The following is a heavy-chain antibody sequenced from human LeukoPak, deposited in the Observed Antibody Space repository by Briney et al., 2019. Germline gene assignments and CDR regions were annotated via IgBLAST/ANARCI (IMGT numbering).Heavy chain of an antibody. CDR1: GFSLNVYS. CDR3: AGLATEMDHGY. Sequence: GGSLSLTCGVSGFSLNVYSMSWVRQAPGKGLEWIAYITSSGRTIHYADSVKGRFTISRDNAKDSLYLQMNSLRVEDTAVYYCAGLATEMDHGYWGQIVPVTFAS. V-gene: IGHV3-48*01. D-gene: IGHD5-24*01. J-gene: IGHJ4*01. CDR2: ITSSGRTI.